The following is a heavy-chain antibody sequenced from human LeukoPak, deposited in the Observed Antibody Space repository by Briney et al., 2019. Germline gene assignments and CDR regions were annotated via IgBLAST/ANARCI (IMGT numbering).Heavy chain of an antibody. J-gene: IGHJ6*03. V-gene: IGHV4-61*02. CDR2: IYTSGST. D-gene: IGHD2-2*01. CDR1: GGSISSGSYY. CDR3: ARGHSHCSSTSCYVYYYYYYYMDV. Sequence: PSQTLSLTCTVSGGSISSGSYYWSWIRQPAGKGLEWIGRIYTSGSTNYNPSLKSRVTISVDASKNQFSLKLSSVTAADTAVYYCARGHSHCSSTSCYVYYYYYYYMDVWGKGTTVPVSS.